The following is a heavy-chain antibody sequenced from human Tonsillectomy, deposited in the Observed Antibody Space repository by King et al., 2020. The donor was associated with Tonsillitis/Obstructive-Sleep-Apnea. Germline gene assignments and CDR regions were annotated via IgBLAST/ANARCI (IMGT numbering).Heavy chain of an antibody. D-gene: IGHD6-13*01. CDR2: IYIGCST. Sequence: VQLVESGGGLIQPGGSLRRSCGASVFTVSINYISWVRQAPGQGLEWVSVIYIGCSTYYADSVKGLFTISRDNSKNTLYLQMNSVRAEVTAVYYCARAYSSSWTSHYYYYYMDVWGKGTTVTVSS. J-gene: IGHJ6*03. CDR3: ARAYSSSWTSHYYYYYMDV. V-gene: IGHV3-53*01. CDR1: VFTVSINY.